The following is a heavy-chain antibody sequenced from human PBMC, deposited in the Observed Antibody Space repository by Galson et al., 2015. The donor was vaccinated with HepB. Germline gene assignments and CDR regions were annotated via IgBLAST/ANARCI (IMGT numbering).Heavy chain of an antibody. V-gene: IGHV1-69*06. CDR1: GGTFSSYA. Sequence: SVKVSCKASGGTFSSYAISWVRQAPGQGLEWMGGIIPIFGTAIYAQKFQGRVTITADKSTSTAYMELSSLRSEDTAVYYCASLPSKDYYDSSGYSTKYFDYWGQGTLVTVSS. CDR2: IIPIFGTA. J-gene: IGHJ4*02. CDR3: ASLPSKDYYDSSGYSTKYFDY. D-gene: IGHD3-22*01.